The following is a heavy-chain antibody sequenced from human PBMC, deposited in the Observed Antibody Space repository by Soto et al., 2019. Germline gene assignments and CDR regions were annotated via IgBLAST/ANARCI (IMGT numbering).Heavy chain of an antibody. CDR3: ARTSTGGYDYEFDY. D-gene: IGHD5-12*01. CDR2: IFSNDEK. V-gene: IGHV2-26*01. CDR1: GFSPSKARMG. J-gene: IGHJ4*02. Sequence: QVTLKESGPVLLKPPEPPTLPGTVSGFSPSKARMGVTWILQPPGKALEWLAHIFSNDEKSYSTSLKSRLTLSKDTSKSQVVLTMTNMDPVDTATYYCARTSTGGYDYEFDYWGQGTLVTVSS.